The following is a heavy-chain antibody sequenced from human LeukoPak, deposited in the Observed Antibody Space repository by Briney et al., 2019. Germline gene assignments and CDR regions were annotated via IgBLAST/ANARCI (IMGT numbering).Heavy chain of an antibody. CDR3: ARDRQYCSGGSCYLQEYYNWFDP. CDR2: INHSGST. D-gene: IGHD2-15*01. V-gene: IGHV4-34*01. Sequence: PSETLSLTCAVYGRSFSGYYWSWIRQPPGKGLEWIGEINHSGSTNYNPSLKSRVTISVDTSKNQFSLKLSSVTAADTAVYYCARDRQYCSGGSCYLQEYYNWFDPWGQGTPVTVSS. CDR1: GRSFSGYY. J-gene: IGHJ5*02.